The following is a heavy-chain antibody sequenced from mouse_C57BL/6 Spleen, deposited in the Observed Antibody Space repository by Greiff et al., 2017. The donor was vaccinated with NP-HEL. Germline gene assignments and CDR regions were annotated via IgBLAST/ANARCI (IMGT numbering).Heavy chain of an antibody. J-gene: IGHJ1*03. CDR1: GFTFSDYY. V-gene: IGHV5-12*01. Sequence: EVKLVESGGGLVQPGGSLKLSCAASGFTFSDYYMYWVRQTPEKRLEWVAYISNGGGSTYYPDTVKGRFTISRDNAKNTLYLQMSRLKSEDTAMYYCARGTVVASYWYFDVWGTGTTVTVSS. CDR3: ARGTVVASYWYFDV. CDR2: ISNGGGST. D-gene: IGHD1-1*01.